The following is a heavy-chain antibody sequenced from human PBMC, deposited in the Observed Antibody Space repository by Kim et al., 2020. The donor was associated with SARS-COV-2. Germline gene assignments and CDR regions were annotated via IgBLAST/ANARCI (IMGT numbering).Heavy chain of an antibody. V-gene: IGHV5-10-1*01. J-gene: IGHJ5*02. CDR3: AVDSSSWYAPDP. CDR2: IDPSDSYT. Sequence: GESLKISCKGSGYSFTSYWISWVRQMPGKGLEWMGRIDPSDSYTNYSPSFQGHVTISADKSISTAYLQWSSLKASDTAMYYCAVDSSSWYAPDPWGQGTLVTVSS. D-gene: IGHD6-13*01. CDR1: GYSFTSYW.